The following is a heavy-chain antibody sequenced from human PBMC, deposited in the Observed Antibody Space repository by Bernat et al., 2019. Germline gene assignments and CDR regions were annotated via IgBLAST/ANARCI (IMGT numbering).Heavy chain of an antibody. J-gene: IGHJ6*03. CDR1: GGSFSGYY. V-gene: IGHV4-34*01. CDR2: INHSGST. D-gene: IGHD3-3*01. CDR3: ARVNRDYDFWSGYYTYYYMDV. Sequence: QVQLQQWGAGLLKPSETLSLTCAVYGGSFSGYYWSWIRQPPGKGLEWIWEINHSGSTNYNPSLKSRVTISVETSKNQVSLKLSAVPAADTAVYYCARVNRDYDFWSGYYTYYYMDVWGKGTTVTVSS.